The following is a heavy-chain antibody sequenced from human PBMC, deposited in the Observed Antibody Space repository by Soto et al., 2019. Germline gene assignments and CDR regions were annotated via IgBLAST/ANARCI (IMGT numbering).Heavy chain of an antibody. Sequence: TVSGGSISSYYWSWIRQPPGKGLEWIGYIYYSGSTNYNPSLKSRVTISVDTSKNQFSLKLSSVTAAGTAVYYCARGLPADANFDYWGQGXLVTVHS. J-gene: IGHJ4*02. V-gene: IGHV4-59*01. D-gene: IGHD2-2*01. CDR2: IYYSGST. CDR1: GGSISSYY. CDR3: ARGLPADANFDY.